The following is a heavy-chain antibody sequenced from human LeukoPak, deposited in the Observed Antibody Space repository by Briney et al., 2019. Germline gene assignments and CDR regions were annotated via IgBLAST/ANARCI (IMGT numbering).Heavy chain of an antibody. Sequence: PSETLSLTCTVSGGSISSSGYCWGWIRQPPGKGLEWLGTVSYSGSTYYNPSLKSRVSIFVDTSKYQFSLKLNSVTAADTAVYYCATLPKGPTYFYGSASYNWFDPWGQGTLVTVSA. D-gene: IGHD3-10*01. CDR1: GGSISSSGYC. CDR2: VSYSGST. V-gene: IGHV4-39*01. CDR3: ATLPKGPTYFYGSASYNWFDP. J-gene: IGHJ5*02.